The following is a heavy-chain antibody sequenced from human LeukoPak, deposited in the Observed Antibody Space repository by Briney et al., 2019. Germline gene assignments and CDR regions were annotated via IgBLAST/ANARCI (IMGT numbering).Heavy chain of an antibody. J-gene: IGHJ5*02. CDR3: ARVYYYGSGSYYHWFDP. V-gene: IGHV3-21*01. CDR2: SSSSSSYI. Sequence: GGSLRLSCAASGFTFSSYAMHWVRQAPGKGLECVSSSSSSSSYIYYADSVKGRFTISRDNAKNSLYLQMNSLRAEDTAVYYCARVYYYGSGSYYHWFDPWGQGTLVTVSS. CDR1: GFTFSSYA. D-gene: IGHD3-10*01.